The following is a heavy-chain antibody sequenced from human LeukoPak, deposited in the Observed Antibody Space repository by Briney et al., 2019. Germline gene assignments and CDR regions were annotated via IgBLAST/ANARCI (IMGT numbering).Heavy chain of an antibody. CDR2: IYYGGST. D-gene: IGHD3-22*01. CDR3: ARLYYDSRGYYWFDP. J-gene: IGHJ5*02. CDR1: GFTFSSYEI. V-gene: IGHV4-39*01. Sequence: LRLSCAASGFTFSSYEIHWVRQAPGKGLEWFGSIYYGGSTYYNPSLRSRVTISVDTSKNQFSLNLSSVTAADTALYYCARLYYDSRGYYWFDPWGQGTLVTVSS.